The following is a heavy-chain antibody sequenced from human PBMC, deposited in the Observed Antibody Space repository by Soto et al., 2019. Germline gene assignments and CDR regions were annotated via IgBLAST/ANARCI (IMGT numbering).Heavy chain of an antibody. CDR2: ISPSSPYT. D-gene: IGHD3-3*01. CDR3: ARRPANFWSGYPEDFDF. Sequence: VWSLRLSCAASGFDFTTFSMNWVRQAPGKGLEWVSFISPSSPYTSYADSVKGRFIISGDNAENSVYLQMNSLRAEDTGVYYCARRPANFWSGYPEDFDFWGPGTLVTVSA. CDR1: GFDFTTFS. J-gene: IGHJ4*02. V-gene: IGHV3-21*03.